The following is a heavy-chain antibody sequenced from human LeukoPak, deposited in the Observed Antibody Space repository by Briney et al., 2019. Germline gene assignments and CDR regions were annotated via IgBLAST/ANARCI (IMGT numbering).Heavy chain of an antibody. J-gene: IGHJ4*02. CDR1: GFTSDDYA. V-gene: IGHV3-9*02. CDR3: AKETIAVARGYFDY. Sequence: TGGSLRLSCAASGFTSDDYAMHWVRQAPGKGLEWVSGISWNSGSIGYADSVKGRFTISRDNAKNSLCLQMNSLRAEDTALYYCAKETIAVARGYFDYWGQGTLVTVSS. D-gene: IGHD6-19*01. CDR2: ISWNSGSI.